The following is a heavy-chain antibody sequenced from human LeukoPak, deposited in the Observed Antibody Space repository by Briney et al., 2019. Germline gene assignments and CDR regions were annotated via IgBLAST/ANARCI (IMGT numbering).Heavy chain of an antibody. CDR3: ARGGFYCGGDCYVDY. Sequence: PSETLSLTCAVSGGSFSPYYWSWIRQPPGKGLEWIGEINYSGSTNYNPSLKSRVTISVDTSKNQFSLRLSSVTAADTAVYYCARGGFYCGGDCYVDYWGQGTLVTVSS. J-gene: IGHJ4*02. D-gene: IGHD2-21*02. CDR1: GGSFSPYY. CDR2: INYSGST. V-gene: IGHV4-34*01.